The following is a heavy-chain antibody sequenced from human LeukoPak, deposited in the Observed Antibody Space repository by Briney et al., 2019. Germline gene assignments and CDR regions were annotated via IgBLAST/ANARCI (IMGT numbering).Heavy chain of an antibody. V-gene: IGHV3-23*01. J-gene: IGHJ3*02. CDR3: ARRGPASDYYYKGGFDI. D-gene: IGHD3-22*01. Sequence: GRSLRLSCAASGFTFSSYAMSWVRQAPGKGLEWVSVISHNGDITRYADSVKGRFTISRDNSKSTLYLQMNSLRADDTAVYYCARRGPASDYYYKGGFDIWGQGTMVTVSS. CDR2: ISHNGDIT. CDR1: GFTFSSYA.